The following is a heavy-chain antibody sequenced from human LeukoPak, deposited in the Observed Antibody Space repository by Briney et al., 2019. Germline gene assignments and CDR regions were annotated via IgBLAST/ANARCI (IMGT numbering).Heavy chain of an antibody. Sequence: QPGGSLRLSCAASGFTFSSYVMHWVRQAPGKGLEWVAVISYDGGNKYYADSVKGRFTVSRDNSKNTLYLQMNSLRVEDTAVYYCAREDFANGVSLDYWGQGTLVTVSS. J-gene: IGHJ4*02. CDR2: ISYDGGNK. V-gene: IGHV3-30*03. CDR1: GFTFSSYV. D-gene: IGHD2-8*01. CDR3: AREDFANGVSLDY.